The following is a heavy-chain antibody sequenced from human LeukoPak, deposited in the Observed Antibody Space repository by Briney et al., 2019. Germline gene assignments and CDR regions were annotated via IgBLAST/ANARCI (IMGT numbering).Heavy chain of an antibody. D-gene: IGHD2-21*02. Sequence: SQTLSLTCTVSGGSISSDDPYWSWVRQPPGKGLEWVVFTYYSGSTYYTPSLKSRLTISVDTSKNQFSLQLRSVTAADTAVYYCARISCSGDCYNAFDIWGQGTMVTVSS. CDR3: ARISCSGDCYNAFDI. J-gene: IGHJ3*02. CDR1: GGSISSDDPY. CDR2: TYYSGST. V-gene: IGHV4-30-4*01.